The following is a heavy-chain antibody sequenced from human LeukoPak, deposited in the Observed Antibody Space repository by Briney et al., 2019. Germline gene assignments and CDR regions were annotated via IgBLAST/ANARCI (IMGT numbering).Heavy chain of an antibody. Sequence: SETLSLTCTVSGYSISSGYYWGWIRQPPGKGLEWIGSICHSGSTYYNPSLKSRVTISVDTSKNQFSLKLSSVTAADTAVYYCASIWQSIAAERRFDYWGQGTLVTVSS. D-gene: IGHD6-6*01. CDR2: ICHSGST. CDR3: ASIWQSIAAERRFDY. J-gene: IGHJ4*02. V-gene: IGHV4-38-2*02. CDR1: GYSISSGYY.